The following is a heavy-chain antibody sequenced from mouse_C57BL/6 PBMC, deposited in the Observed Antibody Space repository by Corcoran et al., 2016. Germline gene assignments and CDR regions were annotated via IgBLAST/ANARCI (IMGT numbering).Heavy chain of an antibody. CDR1: GYTFTTYG. CDR2: INTYSGVP. J-gene: IGHJ2*01. CDR3: ARSDGKGFDY. D-gene: IGHD1-1*01. V-gene: IGHV9-3*01. Sequence: QIQLVQSGPELKKPGETVKISCKASGYTFTTYGMSWVKQAPGKGLKWMGWINTYSGVPTYADDFKGRFAFSLETSASTAYLQINNLKNEDTATYFCARSDGKGFDYWGQGTTLTVSS.